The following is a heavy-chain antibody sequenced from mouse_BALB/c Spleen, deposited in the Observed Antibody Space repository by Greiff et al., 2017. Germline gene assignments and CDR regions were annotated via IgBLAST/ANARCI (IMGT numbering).Heavy chain of an antibody. CDR3: ARGNPNYFDY. D-gene: IGHD2-1*01. V-gene: IGHV1-87*01. Sequence: VMLVESGAELARPGASVKLSCKASGYTFTSYWMQWVKQRPGQGLEWIGAIYPGDGDTRYTQKFKGKATLTADKSSSTAYMQLSSLASEDSAVYYCARGNPNYFDYWGQGTTLTVSS. J-gene: IGHJ2*01. CDR2: IYPGDGDT. CDR1: GYTFTSYW.